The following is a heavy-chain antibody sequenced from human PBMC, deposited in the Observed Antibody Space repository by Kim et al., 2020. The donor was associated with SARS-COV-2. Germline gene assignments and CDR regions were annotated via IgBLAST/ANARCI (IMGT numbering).Heavy chain of an antibody. CDR3: ARDGMEYQLLTDYYYYGMDV. D-gene: IGHD2-2*01. Sequence: ASVKVSCKASGYTFTSYAMNWVRQAPGQGLEWMGWINTNTGNPTYAQGFTGRFVFSLDTSVSTAYLQISSLKAEDTAVYYCARDGMEYQLLTDYYYYGMDVWGQGTTVTVSS. CDR1: GYTFTSYA. CDR2: INTNTGNP. V-gene: IGHV7-4-1*02. J-gene: IGHJ6*02.